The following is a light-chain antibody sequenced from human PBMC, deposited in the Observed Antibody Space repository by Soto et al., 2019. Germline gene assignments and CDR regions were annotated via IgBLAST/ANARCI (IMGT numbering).Light chain of an antibody. Sequence: DIQRTQSPSTLSASVGDSVTITCRASQNIRNLLSCYQQTPGKAPNPLIYDASSVKSGVPARFSGSGSGTEFTLTISNLQPEDVATYFCQQADSFPLPFGGGTTVDNK. CDR1: QNIRNL. J-gene: IGKJ4*01. CDR3: QQADSFPLP. CDR2: DAS. V-gene: IGKV1-5*01.